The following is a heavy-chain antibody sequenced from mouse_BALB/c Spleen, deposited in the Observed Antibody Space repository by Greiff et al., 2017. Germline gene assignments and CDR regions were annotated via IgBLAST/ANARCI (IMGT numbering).Heavy chain of an antibody. CDR3: TRDGDGGAMDY. CDR1: GFTFSSYT. D-gene: IGHD2-3*01. CDR2: ISSGGSYT. Sequence: EVKLMESGGGLVKPGGSLKLSCAASGFTFSSYTMSWVRQTPEKRLEWVATISSGGSYTYYPDSVKGRFTISRDNAKNTLYLQMSSLKSEDTAMYYCTRDGDGGAMDYWGQGTSVTVSS. J-gene: IGHJ4*01. V-gene: IGHV5-6-4*01.